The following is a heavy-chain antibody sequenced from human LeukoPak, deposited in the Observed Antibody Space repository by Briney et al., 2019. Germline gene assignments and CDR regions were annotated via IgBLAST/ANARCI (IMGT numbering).Heavy chain of an antibody. CDR3: ARGEELITMIVVVYDY. D-gene: IGHD3-22*01. CDR2: INPNSGGT. CDR1: GYTLTELS. V-gene: IGHV1-2*02. Sequence: ASVKVSCKVSGYTLTELSMHWVRQAPGQGLEWMGWINPNSGGTNYAQKFQGRVTMTRDTSISTAYMELSRLRSDDTAVYYCARGEELITMIVVVYDYWGQGTLVTVSS. J-gene: IGHJ4*02.